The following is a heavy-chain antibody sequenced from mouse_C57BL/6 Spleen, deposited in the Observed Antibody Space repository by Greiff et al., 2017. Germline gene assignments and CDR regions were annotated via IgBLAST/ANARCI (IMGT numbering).Heavy chain of an antibody. Sequence: EVKLVESGGGLVQPKGSLKLSCAASGFSFNTYAMNWVRQAPGKGLEWVARIRSKSNNYATYYADSVKDRFTISRDDSESMLYLQMNNLKTEDTAMYYCVRTLYYGNYPHYYAMDYWGQGTSVTVSS. V-gene: IGHV10-1*01. CDR1: GFSFNTYA. D-gene: IGHD2-1*01. CDR2: IRSKSNNYAT. CDR3: VRTLYYGNYPHYYAMDY. J-gene: IGHJ4*01.